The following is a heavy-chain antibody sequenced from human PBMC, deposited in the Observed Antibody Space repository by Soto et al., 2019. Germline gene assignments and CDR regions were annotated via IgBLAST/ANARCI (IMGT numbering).Heavy chain of an antibody. CDR1: GFTFSSYS. J-gene: IGHJ6*02. V-gene: IGHV3-21*01. D-gene: IGHD4-17*01. CDR3: ARYQTTSGYYYGMDV. Sequence: GGSLRLSCAASGFTFSSYSMNWVRQAPGKGLEWVSSISSSSYIYYADSVKGRFTISRDNAKNSLYLQMNSLRAEDTAVYYCARYQTTSGYYYGMDVWGQGTTVTVSS. CDR2: ISSSSYI.